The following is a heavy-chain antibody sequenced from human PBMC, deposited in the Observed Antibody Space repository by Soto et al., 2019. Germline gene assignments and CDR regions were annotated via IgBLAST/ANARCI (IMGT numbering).Heavy chain of an antibody. D-gene: IGHD3-3*01. Sequence: ASVKVSCKASGHTFTSYNINWVRQAPGQGLEWVAGSNSNSGNSDHAQKFQGRLTVTRDTSISTAYMELSSLRSDDTAVYYCVLLGVFDHWGQGTLVTVSS. CDR3: VLLGVFDH. CDR1: GHTFTSYN. J-gene: IGHJ4*02. CDR2: SNSNSGNS. V-gene: IGHV1-8*01.